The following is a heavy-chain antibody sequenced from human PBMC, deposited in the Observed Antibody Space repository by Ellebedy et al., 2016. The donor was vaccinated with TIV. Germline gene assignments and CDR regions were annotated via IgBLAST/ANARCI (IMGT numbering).Heavy chain of an antibody. CDR2: ISYDGTNI. J-gene: IGHJ6*02. CDR3: ARYGRFGMDPHDYGMDV. CDR1: GFTFNIYA. Sequence: PGGSLRLSCAASGFTFNIYAMNWVRQAPGKGLEWVAAISYDGTNIYYADSVKGRFTISRDNALYLQMNSLRDEDTAVYYCARYGRFGMDPHDYGMDVWGQGTTVIVSS. V-gene: IGHV3-30*07. D-gene: IGHD3-3*01.